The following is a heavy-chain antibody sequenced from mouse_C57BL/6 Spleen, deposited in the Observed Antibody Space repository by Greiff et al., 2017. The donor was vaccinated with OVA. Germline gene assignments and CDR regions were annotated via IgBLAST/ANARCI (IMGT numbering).Heavy chain of an antibody. CDR1: GYTFTDYE. CDR2: IDPETGGT. CDR3: TRGAHYGSPYFDY. Sequence: QVQLQQSGAELVRPGASVTLSCKASGYTFTDYEMHWVKQTPVHGLEWIGAIDPETGGTAYNQKFKGKAILTADKSSSTAYMELRSLTSEVSAVYYCTRGAHYGSPYFDYWGQGTTLTVSS. J-gene: IGHJ2*01. D-gene: IGHD1-1*01. V-gene: IGHV1-15*01.